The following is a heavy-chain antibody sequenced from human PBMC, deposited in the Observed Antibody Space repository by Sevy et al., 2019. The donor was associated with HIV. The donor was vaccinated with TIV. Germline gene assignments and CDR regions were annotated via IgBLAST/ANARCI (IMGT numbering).Heavy chain of an antibody. CDR3: ARRALDCGGNYSLGMDV. V-gene: IGHV1-69*13. D-gene: IGHD4-4*01. CDR1: GGTFSSYA. Sequence: ASVKVSCKASGGTFSSYAISWVRQAPGQGLEWMGGIIPIFGTANYAQKFQGRVTITADESTSTAYMELSSLRSEDTAVYYCARRALDCGGNYSLGMDVWGQGTTVTVSS. J-gene: IGHJ6*02. CDR2: IIPIFGTA.